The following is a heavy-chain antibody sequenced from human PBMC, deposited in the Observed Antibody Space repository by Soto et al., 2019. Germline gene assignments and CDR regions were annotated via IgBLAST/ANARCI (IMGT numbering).Heavy chain of an antibody. V-gene: IGHV3-21*01. CDR3: ARGGPLYSSSSYWFDP. Sequence: LRLSCAASGFTFSSYSMNWVRQAPGKGLEWVSSISSSSYIYYADSVKGRFTISRDNAKNSLYLQMNSLRAEDTAVYYCARGGPLYSSSSYWFDPWGQGALVAV. D-gene: IGHD6-6*01. J-gene: IGHJ5*02. CDR1: GFTFSSYS. CDR2: ISSSSYI.